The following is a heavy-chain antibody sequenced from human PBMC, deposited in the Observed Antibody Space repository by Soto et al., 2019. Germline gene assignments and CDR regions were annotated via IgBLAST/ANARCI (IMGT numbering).Heavy chain of an antibody. D-gene: IGHD6-19*01. V-gene: IGHV4-59*12. J-gene: IGHJ5*02. Sequence: PSETLSLTCTVSGGSITSSYWSWIRRPPGKGLEWIAYIYDTGISGYTPSTSYNPSLKSRVTISVDTSKNQFSLKLSSVTAADTAVYYCARVVPYSSGWSNWFDPWGQGTLVTVSS. CDR2: IYDTGISGYTPST. CDR3: ARVVPYSSGWSNWFDP. CDR1: GGSITSSY.